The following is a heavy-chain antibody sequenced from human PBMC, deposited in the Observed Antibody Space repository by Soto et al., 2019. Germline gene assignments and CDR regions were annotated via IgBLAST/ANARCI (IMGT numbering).Heavy chain of an antibody. V-gene: IGHV1-69*02. D-gene: IGHD2-2*01. CDR3: ASTSTSGVPAAIGRYYYGMDV. CDR2: IIPILGIA. Sequence: QVQLVQSGAEVKKPGSSVKVSCKASGGTFSSYTISWVRQAPGQGLEWMGRIIPILGIANYAQKFQGRVTITADKSTSTAYMELSSLRSEDTAVYYCASTSTSGVPAAIGRYYYGMDVWGQGTTVTVSS. CDR1: GGTFSSYT. J-gene: IGHJ6*02.